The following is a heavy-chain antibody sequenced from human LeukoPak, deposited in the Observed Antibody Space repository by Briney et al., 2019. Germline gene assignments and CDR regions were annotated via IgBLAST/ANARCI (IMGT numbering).Heavy chain of an antibody. CDR1: GFTFSNAW. D-gene: IGHD3-22*01. Sequence: KPGGSLRLSCAASGFTFSNAWMSWVRQAPGKGLEWVGRIKSKTDGGTTDYAAPVKGRFTISRDDSKNTLYLQMNSLKTEDTAVYYCTTGVGPDSSGYYGGDAFDIWGRGTMVTVSS. CDR3: TTGVGPDSSGYYGGDAFDI. V-gene: IGHV3-15*01. CDR2: IKSKTDGGTT. J-gene: IGHJ3*02.